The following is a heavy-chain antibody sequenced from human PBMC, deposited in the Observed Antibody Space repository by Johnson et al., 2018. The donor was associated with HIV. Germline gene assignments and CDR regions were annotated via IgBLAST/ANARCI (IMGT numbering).Heavy chain of an antibody. CDR3: AKGADYADYEGAFDI. J-gene: IGHJ3*02. Sequence: MLLVESGGGVVQPGRSLRLSCAASGFTFSSYAMHWVRQAPGKGLEWVSYISSSGSTIYYADSVKGRFTISRDNSKNTLYLQMNSLRVEDTAVYYCAKGADYADYEGAFDIWGQGTMVTVSS. CDR1: GFTFSSYA. CDR2: ISSSGSTI. V-gene: IGHV3-48*01. D-gene: IGHD4-17*01.